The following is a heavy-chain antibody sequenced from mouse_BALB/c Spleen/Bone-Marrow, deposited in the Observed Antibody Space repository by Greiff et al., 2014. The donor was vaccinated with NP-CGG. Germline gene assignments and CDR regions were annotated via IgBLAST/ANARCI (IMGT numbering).Heavy chain of an antibody. CDR2: INPSNGRT. CDR3: APYYYGSSYGFYWYFDV. V-gene: IGHV1S81*02. J-gene: IGHJ1*01. CDR1: GYTFTSYW. D-gene: IGHD1-1*01. Sequence: VQLQQSVAELVKPGASVKLSCKASGYTFTSYWMHWVKQRPGQGLEWIGEINPSNGRTNYNEKFKSKATLTVDKSSSTAYMQLSSLTSEDSAVYYCAPYYYGSSYGFYWYFDVWGAGTTVTVSS.